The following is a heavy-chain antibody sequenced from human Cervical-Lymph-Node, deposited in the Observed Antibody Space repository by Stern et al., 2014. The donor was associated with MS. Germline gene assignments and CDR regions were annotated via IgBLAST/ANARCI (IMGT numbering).Heavy chain of an antibody. D-gene: IGHD3-10*01. CDR3: ARSPGYYFDY. CDR1: GGSISSYY. Sequence: VQLGESGPGLVKPSETLSLTCTVSGGSISSYYWSWIRQPPGTGLEWIGYMSYSGSTDYNSSFKSLVTISVDTSTNHGYLEMRSVTAADTAIYYCARSPGYYFDYWGQGTLVTVSS. V-gene: IGHV4-59*01. CDR2: MSYSGST. J-gene: IGHJ4*02.